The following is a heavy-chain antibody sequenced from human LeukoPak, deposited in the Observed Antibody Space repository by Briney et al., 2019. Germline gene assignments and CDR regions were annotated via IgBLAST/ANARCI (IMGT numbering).Heavy chain of an antibody. D-gene: IGHD6-13*01. J-gene: IGHJ4*02. CDR2: MSGDATST. CDR1: GFTFSSYA. CDR3: AKRTSGSSWYSSDY. Sequence: GGSLRLSCAASGFTFSSYAMNWVRQAPGKGLEWVSTMSGDATSTYYADSVKGRFTISRDNSKNTLYLQMNSLRAEDAAVYYCAKRTSGSSWYSSDYWGQGTLVTASS. V-gene: IGHV3-23*01.